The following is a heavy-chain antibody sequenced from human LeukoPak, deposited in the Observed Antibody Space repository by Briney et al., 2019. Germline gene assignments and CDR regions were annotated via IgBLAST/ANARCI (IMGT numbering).Heavy chain of an antibody. J-gene: IGHJ4*02. CDR3: ARDTRGESDY. CDR2: ISSSSSTI. Sequence: GGSLRLSCAASGFTFSSYSMNWVRQAPGKGLEWVSYISSSSSTIYYADSVRGRFTISRDNAKNSLYLQMNSLRAEGTAVYYCARDTRGESDYWGQGTLATVSS. CDR1: GFTFSSYS. V-gene: IGHV3-48*04. D-gene: IGHD2-2*01.